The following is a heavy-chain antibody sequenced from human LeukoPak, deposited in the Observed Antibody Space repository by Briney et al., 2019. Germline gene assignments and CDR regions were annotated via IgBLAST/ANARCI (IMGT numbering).Heavy chain of an antibody. CDR3: ARADVDIVATIKWDPFDY. D-gene: IGHD5-12*01. CDR1: GGSISSGDYY. V-gene: IGHV4-30-4*01. CDR2: IYYSGST. Sequence: SETLSLTCTVSGGSISSGDYYWSWIRQPPGKGLEWIGYIYYSGSTYYNPSLKSRVTISADTSKNQFSLKLSSVTAADTAVYYCARADVDIVATIKWDPFDYWGQGTLVTVSS. J-gene: IGHJ4*02.